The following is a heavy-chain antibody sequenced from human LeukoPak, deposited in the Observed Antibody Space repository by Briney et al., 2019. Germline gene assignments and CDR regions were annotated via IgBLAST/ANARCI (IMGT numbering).Heavy chain of an antibody. J-gene: IGHJ4*02. V-gene: IGHV4-61*09. CDR1: SGSITSDSYS. Sequence: PSETLSLTCTVSSGSITSDSYSWSWIRQPAGKGLEWIGHIYTSGSTDYNPSLKGRVTISLGTSKNQFSLELRSVTAADTAVYYCARVRVGATTAWADFDYWGQGTLVTVSS. CDR3: ARVRVGATTAWADFDY. D-gene: IGHD1-26*01. CDR2: IYTSGST.